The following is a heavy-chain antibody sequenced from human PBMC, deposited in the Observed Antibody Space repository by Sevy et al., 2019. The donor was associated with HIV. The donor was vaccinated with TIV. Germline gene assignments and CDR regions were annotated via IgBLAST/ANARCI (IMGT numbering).Heavy chain of an antibody. Sequence: GGSLRLSCVASRFTFSSYAMHWVRQAPDKGREWVAVISDDGRNKYYADSVKGRFTITRDNSKNTRFLQMNSLRAEDTAVYYCAREGYSSSWRELDYWGQGTLVTVSS. CDR2: ISDDGRNK. D-gene: IGHD6-13*01. CDR1: RFTFSSYA. J-gene: IGHJ4*02. V-gene: IGHV3-30*04. CDR3: AREGYSSSWRELDY.